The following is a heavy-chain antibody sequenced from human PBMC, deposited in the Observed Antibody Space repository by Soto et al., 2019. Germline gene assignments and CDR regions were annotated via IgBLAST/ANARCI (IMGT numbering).Heavy chain of an antibody. D-gene: IGHD3-10*01. V-gene: IGHV3-23*01. CDR1: GFPFSSYA. CDR3: AKNRFGEYFYYGMDV. J-gene: IGHJ6*02. CDR2: ISGSGGST. Sequence: EVQLLESGGGLVQPGGSLRLSCAASGFPFSSYAMNWFRQAPGKGLEWVSGISGSGGSTYYADSVKGRFTISRDNSKNTLYLQMNSLRAEDTAVYYCAKNRFGEYFYYGMDVWGQGTTVTVSS.